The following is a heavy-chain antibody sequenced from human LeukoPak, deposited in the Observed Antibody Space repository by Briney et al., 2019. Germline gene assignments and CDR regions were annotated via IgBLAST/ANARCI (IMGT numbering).Heavy chain of an antibody. J-gene: IGHJ6*03. Sequence: GGSLRLSCAASGFTVSSTYMSWVRHIPGKGLEWVSVISSGGNTYYTDSVKGRFTISRDGSKNTLYLQMNSLRVEDTAVYYCAKAGGYSPLIYYYYYMDVWGKGTTVTVSS. CDR1: GFTVSSTY. CDR3: AKAGGYSPLIYYYYYMDV. D-gene: IGHD3-22*01. CDR2: ISSGGNT. V-gene: IGHV3-66*01.